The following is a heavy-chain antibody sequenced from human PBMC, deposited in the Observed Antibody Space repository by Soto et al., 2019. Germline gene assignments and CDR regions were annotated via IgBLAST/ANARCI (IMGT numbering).Heavy chain of an antibody. D-gene: IGHD3-10*01. CDR2: IYWDDDK. CDR3: AHRREVTMVRAVISHYFDF. J-gene: IGHJ4*01. CDR1: GFSLSTSGVG. V-gene: IGHV2-5*02. Sequence: PTLVNPTQTLTLTCTFSGFSLSTSGVGVGWIRQPPGKALEWLALIYWDDDKRYSPSLKSRLTITKDTSKNQVVLTMTNMDPVDTATYYCAHRREVTMVRAVISHYFDFWGHGTLVTVSS.